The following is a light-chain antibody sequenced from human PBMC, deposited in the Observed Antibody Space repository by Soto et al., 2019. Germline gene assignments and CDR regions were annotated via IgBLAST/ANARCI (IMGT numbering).Light chain of an antibody. V-gene: IGLV1-44*01. CDR2: SNN. Sequence: QLVLTQPPSASGTPGQRVTISCSGSSYNIGRDTVNWYQQLPGTAPKLLIYSNNQRPSGVPDRFSASKSGASASLAISGLQSEDEADYFCATWDGSLNGWVFGGGTKLTVL. CDR3: ATWDGSLNGWV. J-gene: IGLJ3*02. CDR1: SYNIGRDT.